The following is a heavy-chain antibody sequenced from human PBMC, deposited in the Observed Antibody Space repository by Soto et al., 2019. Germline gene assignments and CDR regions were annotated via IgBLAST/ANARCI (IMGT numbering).Heavy chain of an antibody. CDR2: ISGYNGNT. Sequence: GASVKVSCKTSGYTFSNYGINCVRQAPGQGLEWMGWISGYNGNTNYAQTVQGRVTMTTDTSTGTVYMELRSLKSDDTAIYYCSRFIMVGGWFDPNYYHGMDVWGQGTTVTVSS. CDR1: GYTFSNYG. CDR3: SRFIMVGGWFDPNYYHGMDV. D-gene: IGHD6-19*01. V-gene: IGHV1-18*01. J-gene: IGHJ6*02.